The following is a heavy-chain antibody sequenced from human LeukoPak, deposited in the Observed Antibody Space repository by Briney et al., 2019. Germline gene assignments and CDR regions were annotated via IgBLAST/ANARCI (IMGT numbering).Heavy chain of an antibody. CDR3: ARTHGDY. Sequence: PSETLSLTCTVSGGSISSYYWSWIRQPPGKGLEWIGTVYHSGSTYYNPSLKSRVTISVDTSKNQFSLKLSSVTAADTAVYYCARTHGDYWGQGTLVTVSS. V-gene: IGHV4-59*04. CDR1: GGSISSYY. J-gene: IGHJ4*02. CDR2: VYHSGST.